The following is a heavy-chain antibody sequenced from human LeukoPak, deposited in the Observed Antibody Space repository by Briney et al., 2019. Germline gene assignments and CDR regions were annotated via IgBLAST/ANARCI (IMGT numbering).Heavy chain of an antibody. CDR2: IRYDGSKK. D-gene: IGHD7-27*01. CDR1: GFSFSTYW. J-gene: IGHJ4*02. Sequence: QSGESLRLSCAASGFSFSTYWMSWVRQAPGKGLEWVAFIRYDGSKKYYADSVKGRFTLSRDNSNNTLYLQMNSLRAEDTAVYYCARDSNWGCDYWGQGTLVTVSS. V-gene: IGHV3-30*02. CDR3: ARDSNWGCDY.